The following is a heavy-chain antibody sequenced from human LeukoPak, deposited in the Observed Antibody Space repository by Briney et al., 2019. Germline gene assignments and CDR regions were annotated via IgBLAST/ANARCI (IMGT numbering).Heavy chain of an antibody. CDR2: IYENGGTT. J-gene: IGHJ4*02. Sequence: GGSLRLSCVGSGSTFRSHAMSWVRQAPEKGLEFVSGIYENGGTTYYADSVKGRFSISRDNSKNTLYLQMDSLRGEDTAVYYCAKDFRIGYSAHFDYWGQGALVTVSS. V-gene: IGHV3-23*01. CDR3: AKDFRIGYSAHFDY. CDR1: GSTFRSHA. D-gene: IGHD2-21*01.